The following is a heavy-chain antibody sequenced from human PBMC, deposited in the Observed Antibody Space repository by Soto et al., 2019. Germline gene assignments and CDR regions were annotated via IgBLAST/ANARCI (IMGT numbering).Heavy chain of an antibody. CDR3: AKAYGSGSYYPLAGQDY. V-gene: IGHV3-23*01. D-gene: IGHD3-10*01. CDR1: GFTFSSYA. CDR2: ISGSGGST. Sequence: PGGSLRLSCAASGFTFSSYAMSWVRQAPGKGLEWVSAISGSGGSTYYADSVKGRFTISRDNSKNTLYLQMNSLRAEDTAVYYCAKAYGSGSYYPLAGQDYWGQGTLVTVSS. J-gene: IGHJ4*02.